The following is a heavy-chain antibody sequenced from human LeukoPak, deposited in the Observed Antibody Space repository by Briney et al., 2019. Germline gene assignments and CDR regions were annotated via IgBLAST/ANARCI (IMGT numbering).Heavy chain of an antibody. CDR3: ATRYCIGDSCPNYYYYYINV. Sequence: ASVKVSCKISGYTLTELSMHWVRQAPAKGLEWMGGFDPEVGKTIYAQKFQGRVTMTEDTSTDTAYMELSSLRSEDTAVYYCATRYCIGDSCPNYYYYYINVWGKGTTVTISS. D-gene: IGHD2-15*01. CDR2: FDPEVGKT. J-gene: IGHJ6*03. CDR1: GYTLTELS. V-gene: IGHV1-24*01.